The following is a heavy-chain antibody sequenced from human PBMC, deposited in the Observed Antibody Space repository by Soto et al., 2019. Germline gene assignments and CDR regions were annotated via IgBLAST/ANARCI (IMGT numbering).Heavy chain of an antibody. Sequence: GGPVKVSCKASGGTLNSYAISWVRQAPGQGLERMGGIIPIFGTANYAQKFQGRVTITADESTSTAYMELSSLRSEDTAVYYCARDEYSSSSELYYYYYYGMDVWGQGTTVTVSS. J-gene: IGHJ6*02. D-gene: IGHD6-6*01. V-gene: IGHV1-69*13. CDR3: ARDEYSSSSELYYYYYYGMDV. CDR1: GGTLNSYA. CDR2: IIPIFGTA.